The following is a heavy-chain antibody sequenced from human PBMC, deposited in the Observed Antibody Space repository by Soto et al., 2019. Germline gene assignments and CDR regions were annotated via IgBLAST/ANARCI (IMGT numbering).Heavy chain of an antibody. CDR2: ISSSSSYI. J-gene: IGHJ6*02. V-gene: IGHV3-21*01. D-gene: IGHD6-13*01. Sequence: EVQLVESGGGLVKPGGSLRVSCAASGFTFSSYSMNWVRQAPGKGLEWVSSISSSSSYIYYADSVKGRFTISRDNAKNSLYLQMNSLRAEDTAVYYCARKQQLVPLYHWYYGMDVWGQGTTVTVSS. CDR3: ARKQQLVPLYHWYYGMDV. CDR1: GFTFSSYS.